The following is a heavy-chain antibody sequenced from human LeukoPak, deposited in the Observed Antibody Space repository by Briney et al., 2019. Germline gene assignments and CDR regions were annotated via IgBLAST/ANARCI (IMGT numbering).Heavy chain of an antibody. CDR3: ARHSRRYRYWFDP. D-gene: IGHD2-2*01. J-gene: IGHJ5*02. V-gene: IGHV5-51*01. CDR2: IYPGDSDT. CDR1: GYSFTSYW. Sequence: GESLKISCKGSGYSFTSYWIGWVRQLPGKGLEWMGIIYPGDSDTRYSPSFQGQVTISADKSISTAYLQWSSLKASDTAMYYCARHSRRYRYWFDPWGQGTLVTVSS.